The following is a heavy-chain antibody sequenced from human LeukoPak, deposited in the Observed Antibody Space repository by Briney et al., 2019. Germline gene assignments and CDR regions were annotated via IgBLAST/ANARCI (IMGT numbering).Heavy chain of an antibody. CDR1: GGSISSGDYY. J-gene: IGHJ4*02. V-gene: IGHV4-30-4*01. D-gene: IGHD3-16*02. CDR2: IYYSGST. CDR3: ARVVLRLGELSFDY. Sequence: SETLSLTCTVSGGSISSGDYYWSWIRQPPGKGLEWIGYIYYSGSTHYNPSLKSRVTISVDTSKNQFSLKLSSVTAADTAVYYCARVVLRLGELSFDYWGQGTLVTVSS.